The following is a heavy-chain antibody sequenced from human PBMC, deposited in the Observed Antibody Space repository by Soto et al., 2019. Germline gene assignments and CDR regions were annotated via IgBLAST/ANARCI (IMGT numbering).Heavy chain of an antibody. Sequence: QVQLQQWGAGLLKPSETLSLTCAVYGGSFSGYYWSWIRQPPGKGLEWIGEINHSGSTNYNPSLLRRVTISVDTSTNRLSLELSSVTAADTAVYYGARAALGDYDILTGPLDYWGQGPLVTVSS. V-gene: IGHV4-34*01. CDR3: ARAALGDYDILTGPLDY. CDR1: GGSFSGYY. CDR2: INHSGST. D-gene: IGHD3-9*01. J-gene: IGHJ4*02.